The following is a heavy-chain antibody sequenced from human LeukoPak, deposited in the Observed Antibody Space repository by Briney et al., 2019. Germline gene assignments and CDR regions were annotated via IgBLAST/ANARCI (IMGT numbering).Heavy chain of an antibody. J-gene: IGHJ4*02. CDR2: GFYSGSA. D-gene: IGHD4-17*01. Sequence: SETLSLTCTVSGGSISGSNYYSACVRQPPGQGLEWVGSGFYSGSAYSNPSLKSRVTISVDTARNQFYLNRRSVTAADTAVYYCARLRGAMTPVTSDFDYWGQGTLVTVSS. CDR1: GGSISGSNYY. V-gene: IGHV4-39*01. CDR3: ARLRGAMTPVTSDFDY.